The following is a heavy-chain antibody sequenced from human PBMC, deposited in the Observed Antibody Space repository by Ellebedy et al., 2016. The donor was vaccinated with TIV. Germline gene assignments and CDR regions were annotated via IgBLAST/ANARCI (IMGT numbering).Heavy chain of an antibody. J-gene: IGHJ4*02. CDR1: GFPFISNT. D-gene: IGHD6-19*01. V-gene: IGHV3-30-3*01. CDR3: AKEQWLV. CDR2: ISYDGSNE. Sequence: GESLKISCAASGFPFISNTMHSVRQVPGKGLEWVAVISYDGSNENYADSVKGRFTISRDNSKDTLYLQMNSLRVDDTAVYYCAKEQWLVWGQGTLVTVSS.